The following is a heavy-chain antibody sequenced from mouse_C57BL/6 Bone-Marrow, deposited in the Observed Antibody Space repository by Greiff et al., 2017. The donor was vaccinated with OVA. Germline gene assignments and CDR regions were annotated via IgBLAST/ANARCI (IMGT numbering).Heavy chain of an antibody. Sequence: EVKLVEPGGGLVQPGGSLSLSCAASGFTFTDYYMSWVRQPPGKALEWLGFIRNKANGYTTEYSASVKGRFTISRDNSQSIHYLQMNALRAEDSATYYCASLYYYYGSSYAMDYWGQGTSVTVSS. D-gene: IGHD1-1*01. V-gene: IGHV7-3*01. J-gene: IGHJ4*01. CDR1: GFTFTDYY. CDR2: IRNKANGYTT. CDR3: ASLYYYYGSSYAMDY.